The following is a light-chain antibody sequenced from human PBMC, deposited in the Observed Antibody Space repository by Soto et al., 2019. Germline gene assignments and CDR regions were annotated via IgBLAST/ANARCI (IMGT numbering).Light chain of an antibody. V-gene: IGLV2-14*03. CDR1: SSDVGNYNY. CDR2: DVS. CDR3: CSHTTSGTRV. Sequence: QSALTQPASVSGSPGQWITISCTGTSSDVGNYNYVSWYQHHPGKAPKLMIFDVSNRPSGVSNRFSGSKSGNTASLTISGLQADDEADYYCCSHTTSGTRVFGAGTKLTVL. J-gene: IGLJ1*01.